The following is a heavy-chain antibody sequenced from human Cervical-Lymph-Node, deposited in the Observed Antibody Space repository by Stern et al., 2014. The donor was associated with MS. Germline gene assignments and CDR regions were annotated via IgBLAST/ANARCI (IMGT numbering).Heavy chain of an antibody. J-gene: IGHJ6*02. CDR3: ARDSDLGNGGYGMDV. Sequence: QDQLVQSGAEVKKPGSSVKVSCKASGGTFSDYAISWVRQAPRHGLEWMGGIIPVFGTANYAQKFQGRVTLIADESTSTAYMELSSLRSEDTAVYYCARDSDLGNGGYGMDVWGQGTTITVSS. CDR1: GGTFSDYA. D-gene: IGHD5-12*01. V-gene: IGHV1-69*12. CDR2: IIPVFGTA.